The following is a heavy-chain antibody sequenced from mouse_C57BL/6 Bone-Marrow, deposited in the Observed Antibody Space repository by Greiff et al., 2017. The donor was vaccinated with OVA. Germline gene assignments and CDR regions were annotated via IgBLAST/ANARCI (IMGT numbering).Heavy chain of an antibody. CDR3: AILYMDY. CDR1: GYTFTSYW. V-gene: IGHV1-69*01. Sequence: QQSCKASGYTFTSYWMHWVKQRPGQGLEWIGEIDPSDSYTNYNQKFKGKSTLTVDKSSSTAYMQLSSLTSEDSAVYYCAILYMDYWGQGTSVTVSS. J-gene: IGHJ4*01. CDR2: IDPSDSYT.